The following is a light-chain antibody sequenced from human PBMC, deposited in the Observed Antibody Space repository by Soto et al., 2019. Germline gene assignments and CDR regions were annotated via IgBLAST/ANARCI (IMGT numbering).Light chain of an antibody. CDR1: SSDVGGYNY. V-gene: IGLV2-14*01. J-gene: IGLJ1*01. Sequence: QSALTQPASVSGSPGQSITISCTGTSSDVGGYNYVSWYQQHPGKAPKLMIYEVSNRPSGVSPRFSGSKSGNTASLTISGLQAEDEADYYCSSYTSSSLYVFGTGTKLTVL. CDR2: EVS. CDR3: SSYTSSSLYV.